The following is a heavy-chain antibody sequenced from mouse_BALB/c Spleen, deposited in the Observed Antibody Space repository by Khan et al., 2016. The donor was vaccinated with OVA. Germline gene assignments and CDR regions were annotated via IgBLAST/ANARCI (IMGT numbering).Heavy chain of an antibody. Sequence: QMQLEESGPGLVAPSQSLSITCTVSGFSLTSYGVSWVRQPPGKGLEWLGVIWGVGHTNFHSALRSRLSISKDNSKSQVFLKLNSLQTDDTATYYCAKDRGYYAVDYWGQGTSVTVSS. CDR2: IWGVGHT. J-gene: IGHJ4*01. CDR3: AKDRGYYAVDY. V-gene: IGHV2-3*01. CDR1: GFSLTSYG.